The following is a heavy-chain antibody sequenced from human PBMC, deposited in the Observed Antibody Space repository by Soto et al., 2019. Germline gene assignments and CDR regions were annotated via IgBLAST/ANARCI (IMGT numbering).Heavy chain of an antibody. J-gene: IGHJ4*02. Sequence: GESLKISCKGSGYSFTSYWISWVRQMPGKGPEWMGGIDLSDSYTNYSPSFQGHATLSADKSIRSAYIQWSSLKASDTAMYYCARLGSWSNIDYWDQGTFVSASS. D-gene: IGHD3-10*02. CDR1: GYSFTSYW. CDR3: ARLGSWSNIDY. V-gene: IGHV5-10-1*01. CDR2: IDLSDSYT.